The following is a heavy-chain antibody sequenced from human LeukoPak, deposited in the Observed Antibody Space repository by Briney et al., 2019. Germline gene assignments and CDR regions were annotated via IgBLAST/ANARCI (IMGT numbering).Heavy chain of an antibody. Sequence: GGSLRLSCAASGFTFSSYWMSWVRQAPGKGLEWVANIKQDGSEKYYVDSVKGRFTISRDNAKNSLYLQMNSLRAEDTAVYYCVSGSWDAHLSSSSDYFDYWGQGTLVTVSS. CDR2: IKQDGSEK. V-gene: IGHV3-7*01. D-gene: IGHD6-6*01. J-gene: IGHJ4*02. CDR3: VSGSWDAHLSSSSDYFDY. CDR1: GFTFSSYW.